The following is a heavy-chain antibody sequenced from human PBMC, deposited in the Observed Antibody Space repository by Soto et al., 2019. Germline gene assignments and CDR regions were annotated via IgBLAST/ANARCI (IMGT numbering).Heavy chain of an antibody. CDR2: FDPEDGET. J-gene: IGHJ4*02. V-gene: IGHV1-24*01. CDR1: GYTLTELF. D-gene: IGHD4-17*01. Sequence: GASVKISCKVSGYTLTELFMHWVRQAPGKGLEWMGGFDPEDGETIYAQKFQGRVTMTEDTSTDTAYMELSSLRSEDTAVYYCATGILYGETGSNWGQGTLVTVSS. CDR3: ATGILYGETGSN.